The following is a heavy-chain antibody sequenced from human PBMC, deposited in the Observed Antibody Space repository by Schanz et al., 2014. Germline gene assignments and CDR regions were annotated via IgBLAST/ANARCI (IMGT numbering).Heavy chain of an antibody. J-gene: IGHJ4*02. CDR1: GFTFSSYA. Sequence: QVQLLQFGGGVVQPGRSLRLSCAASGFTFSSYAMHWVRQAPGKGLEWVAVIWYDENNKYYADSVKGRFTMSRDNSKNTLYLQMNSLRSEDTAVYSCARGIGGYGANNYFDYWGQGTLVTVSS. CDR2: IWYDENNK. D-gene: IGHD5-12*01. V-gene: IGHV3-33*08. CDR3: ARGIGGYGANNYFDY.